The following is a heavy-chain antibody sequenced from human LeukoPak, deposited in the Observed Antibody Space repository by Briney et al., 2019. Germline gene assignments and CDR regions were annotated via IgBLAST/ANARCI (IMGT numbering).Heavy chain of an antibody. J-gene: IGHJ3*02. V-gene: IGHV4-59*01. CDR3: ARDPTTVTKGLDI. CDR2: IYYSGST. CDR1: GGSISSYY. Sequence: SETPSLTCTVSGGSISSYYWSWIRQPPGKGLEWIGYIYYSGSTNYNPSLKSRVTISGDTSKNQFSLKLSSVTAADTAVYFCARDPTTVTKGLDIWGQGTMVTVSS. D-gene: IGHD4-17*01.